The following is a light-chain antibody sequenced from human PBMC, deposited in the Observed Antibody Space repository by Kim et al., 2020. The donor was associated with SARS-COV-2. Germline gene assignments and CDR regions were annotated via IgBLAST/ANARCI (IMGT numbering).Light chain of an antibody. CDR2: DVS. Sequence: SLSASVGDRVTITCRASHVVGRNLAWYQVKAGKAPKLLVNDVSVFQISRFSGSGSGTDFALTITTLRPDDSATYYCQHLNDYPITFGQGTRLEIK. CDR3: QHLNDYPIT. J-gene: IGKJ5*01. CDR1: HVVGRN. V-gene: IGKV1D-13*01.